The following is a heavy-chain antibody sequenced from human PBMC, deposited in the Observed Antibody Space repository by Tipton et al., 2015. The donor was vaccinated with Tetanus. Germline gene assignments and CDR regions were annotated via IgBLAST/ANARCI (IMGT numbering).Heavy chain of an antibody. J-gene: IGHJ4*02. CDR1: GGSMRSYY. V-gene: IGHV4-59*01. Sequence: TLSLTCIVPGGSMRSYYWSWIRQSPGKGLEWIGHIYSSGGARYNPSLKSRTTMSVDRSKSQFSLEVTSVTAADTAVYFCARGPLENEGYFDSWGQGILVTVTA. CDR3: ARGPLENEGYFDS. D-gene: IGHD1-1*01. CDR2: IYSSGGA.